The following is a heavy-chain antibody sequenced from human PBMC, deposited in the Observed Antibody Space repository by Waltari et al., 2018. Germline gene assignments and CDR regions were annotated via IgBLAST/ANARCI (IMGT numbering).Heavy chain of an antibody. CDR2: ISGSCDRT. CDR3: AKRLVPAGYGEALSE. D-gene: IGHD2-2*01. V-gene: IGHV3-23*01. Sequence: EVQLLESGGGLVQPGGSLRLSCAASGFIFSGYTMSGVRRAPGRGREWVGGISGSCDRTDYADFAGGRFIISSDQSNHRLVLHLNNLRVADTAVYYCAKRLVPAGYGEALSEWGQGSLVTVSS. CDR1: GFIFSGYT. J-gene: IGHJ4*02.